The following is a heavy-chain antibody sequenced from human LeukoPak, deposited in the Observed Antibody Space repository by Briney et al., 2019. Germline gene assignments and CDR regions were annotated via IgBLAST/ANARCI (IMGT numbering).Heavy chain of an antibody. CDR3: ARENLYPMHHFDY. J-gene: IGHJ4*02. CDR1: GGSISSYY. CDR2: MHYSEST. Sequence: PSETLSLTCTVSGGSISSYYWSWIRQSPGKGLEWIGYMHYSESTNYNPSLKSRLTISIDTPKNQFSLKLRSVTAADTAVYYCARENLYPMHHFDYWGQGTLVSVSS. V-gene: IGHV4-59*13. D-gene: IGHD2-2*01.